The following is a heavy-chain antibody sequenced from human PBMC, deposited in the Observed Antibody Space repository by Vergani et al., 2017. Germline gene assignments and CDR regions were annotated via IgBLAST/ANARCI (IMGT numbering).Heavy chain of an antibody. CDR2: IIPIFGTA. CDR3: ARDRYYYDSSGYYHTSLDY. CDR1: GGTFSSYA. D-gene: IGHD3-22*01. V-gene: IGHV1-69*05. J-gene: IGHJ4*02. Sequence: QLVQSGAEVKKPGSSVKVSCKASGGTFSSYAISWVRQAPGQGLEWMGGIIPIFGTANYAQKFQGRVTMTRDTSTSTVYMELSSLRSEDTAVYYCARDRYYYDSSGYYHTSLDYWGQGTLVTVSS.